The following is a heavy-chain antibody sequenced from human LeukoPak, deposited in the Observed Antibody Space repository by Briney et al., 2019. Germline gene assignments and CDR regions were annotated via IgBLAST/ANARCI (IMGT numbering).Heavy chain of an antibody. CDR1: GFTFSNYA. CDR3: ARDGAGYCSSSRCSGFDY. D-gene: IGHD2-15*01. Sequence: HAGGSLRLSCAASGFTFSNYAMSWARQAPGKGLEWVSAISGSGGSTYYADSVKGRFTISRDNSKNTVYLQMNSLRAEDTAVYYCARDGAGYCSSSRCSGFDYWGQGTLVTVSS. J-gene: IGHJ4*02. CDR2: ISGSGGST. V-gene: IGHV3-23*01.